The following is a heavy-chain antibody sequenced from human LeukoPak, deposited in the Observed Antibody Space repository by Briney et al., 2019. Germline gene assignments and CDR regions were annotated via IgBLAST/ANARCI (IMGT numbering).Heavy chain of an antibody. V-gene: IGHV3-11*03. CDR3: ARGHYGLDV. CDR2: ISRSGSDT. Sequence: GGSLRLSCAASGFTFSNYAVTWVRQAPGKGLEWVSYISRSGSDTNYADSVKGRFTISRDNAKNSLYLQMNSLRVEDTALYYCARGHYGLDVWGQGTTVSVSS. J-gene: IGHJ6*02. CDR1: GFTFSNYA.